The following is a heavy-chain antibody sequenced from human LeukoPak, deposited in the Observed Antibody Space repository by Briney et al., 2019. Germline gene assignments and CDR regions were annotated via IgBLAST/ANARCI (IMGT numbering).Heavy chain of an antibody. D-gene: IGHD3-22*01. J-gene: IGHJ6*03. V-gene: IGHV4-59*08. CDR3: AGVVVTTYRYYYMDV. CDR2: IYYSGST. CDR1: GGSISSYY. Sequence: SETLSLTCTVSGGSISSYYWSWIRQPPGKGLEWIGYIYYSGSTNYNPSLKSRVTISVDTSKNQFSLKLSSVTAADTAVYYCAGVVVTTYRYYYMDVWGKGTTVTVSS.